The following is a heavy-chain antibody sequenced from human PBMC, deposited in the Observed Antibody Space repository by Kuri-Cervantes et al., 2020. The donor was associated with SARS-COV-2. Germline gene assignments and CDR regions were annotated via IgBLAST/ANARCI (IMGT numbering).Heavy chain of an antibody. D-gene: IGHD5-12*01. CDR3: ARDGGSGYDWTDYYYYYMDV. V-gene: IGHV4-39*07. CDR2: IYYSGST. J-gene: IGHJ6*03. Sequence: GSLRLSCTVSGGSISSSSYYWGWIRQPPGKGLEWIGSIYYSGSTYYNPSLKSRVTISVDTSKNQFSLKLSSVTAADTAVYYCARDGGSGYDWTDYYYYYMDVWGKGTTVTVSS. CDR1: GGSISSSSYY.